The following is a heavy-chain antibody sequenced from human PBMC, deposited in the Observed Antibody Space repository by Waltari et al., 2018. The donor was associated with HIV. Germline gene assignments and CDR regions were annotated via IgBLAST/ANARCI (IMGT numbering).Heavy chain of an antibody. Sequence: QVQLRESGPGLVKPSQTLSLTCTVSGGSISSGYYYWSWIRQPAGKGLEWIGRVYTSGSTNYNPSRKSRVTISVATSNNQFSLKLSSVTAADTAVYYCARALDYYESGSFPWWFFDLWGRGTLVTVTS. CDR2: VYTSGST. CDR3: ARALDYYESGSFPWWFFDL. CDR1: GGSISSGYYY. V-gene: IGHV4-61*02. D-gene: IGHD3-10*01. J-gene: IGHJ2*01.